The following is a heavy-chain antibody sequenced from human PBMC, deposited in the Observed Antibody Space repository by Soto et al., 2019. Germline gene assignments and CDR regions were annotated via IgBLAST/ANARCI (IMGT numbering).Heavy chain of an antibody. D-gene: IGHD3-22*01. V-gene: IGHV4-59*01. J-gene: IGHJ5*02. CDR2: IYYSGST. CDR3: AREVDYYDSSGYYNWFDL. Sequence: SETLSLTCTVSGGSISSYYWSWIRQPPGKGLEWIGYIYYSGSTNYNPSLKSRVTISVDTSKNQFSLKLSSVTAADTAVYYCAREVDYYDSSGYYNWFDLWGQGTMVTVS. CDR1: GGSISSYY.